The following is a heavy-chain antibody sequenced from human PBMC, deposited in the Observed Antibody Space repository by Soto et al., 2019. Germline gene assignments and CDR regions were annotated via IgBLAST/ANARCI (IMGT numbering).Heavy chain of an antibody. J-gene: IGHJ3*02. CDR1: GGTFSSYA. D-gene: IGHD4-17*01. CDR2: IIPNIGGT. Sequence: GASVKVYCKSSGGTFSSYAISWVRQAPGQGLEWMGWIIPNIGGTNYAQKFQGRVTMTRDTSISTAYMELSRLRSDDTAVYYCASTGSRDAFDIWGQGTMVTVSS. V-gene: IGHV1-2*02. CDR3: ASTGSRDAFDI.